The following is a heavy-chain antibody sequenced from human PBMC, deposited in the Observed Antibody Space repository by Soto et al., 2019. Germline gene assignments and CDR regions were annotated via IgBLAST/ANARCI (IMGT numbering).Heavy chain of an antibody. Sequence: QVQLVQSGAEVKKPGASVKVSCKASGYTFTSYGISWVRQAPGQGPEWMGWISAYNGNTNYAQKLQGRVTMTTDTSTTTECMELRSLRSYDTAVYYCARAPKVRREPRVNGLDPWGQAPLVTVSA. D-gene: IGHD3-10*01. CDR3: ARAPKVRREPRVNGLDP. CDR2: ISAYNGNT. CDR1: GYTFTSYG. V-gene: IGHV1-18*01. J-gene: IGHJ5*02.